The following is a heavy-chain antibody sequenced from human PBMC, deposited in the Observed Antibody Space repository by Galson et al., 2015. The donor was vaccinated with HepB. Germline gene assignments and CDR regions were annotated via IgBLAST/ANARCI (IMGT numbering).Heavy chain of an antibody. V-gene: IGHV3-23*01. J-gene: IGHJ4*02. D-gene: IGHD4-17*01. CDR3: ARVRDYANTIDY. CDR2: ITGSGGRI. Sequence: SLRLSCAASGFTFSSYAMSWVRQAPGKGLEWVSLITGSGGRINYADPVKGRFAISRDSSKNTLYLQTNSLRAEDTAVYYCARVRDYANTIDYWGQGTLVTVSS. CDR1: GFTFSSYA.